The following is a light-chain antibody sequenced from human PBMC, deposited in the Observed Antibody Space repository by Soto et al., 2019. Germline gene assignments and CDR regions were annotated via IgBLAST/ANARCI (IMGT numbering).Light chain of an antibody. Sequence: EIVLTQSPATLSLSPGDRATLSCRASHTVGSLLAWYQQKPGQAPRLLIYFASTRATGIPDRFSASGSGTDFTLTIDSLEPEDVARFYCQQRSSWPWTFGQGTKVDIK. CDR1: HTVGSL. V-gene: IGKV3-11*01. J-gene: IGKJ1*01. CDR2: FAS. CDR3: QQRSSWPWT.